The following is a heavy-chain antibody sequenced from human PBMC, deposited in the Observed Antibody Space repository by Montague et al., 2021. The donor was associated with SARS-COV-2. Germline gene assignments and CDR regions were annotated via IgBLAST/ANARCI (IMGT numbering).Heavy chain of an antibody. CDR1: GDSINNVNYF. J-gene: IGHJ5*01. D-gene: IGHD3-10*01. CDR2: VYISGST. V-gene: IGHV4-61*02. Sequence: TLSLTCSVVGDSINNVNYFWSWIRQPAGKGLEWIGRVYISGSTEYNPSLKSRVTMLLDKSANELTLQVTSVTAADAAVYYGARVSGYGSGSSFNWFDSWGQGLVVTVSS. CDR3: ARVSGYGSGSSFNWFDS.